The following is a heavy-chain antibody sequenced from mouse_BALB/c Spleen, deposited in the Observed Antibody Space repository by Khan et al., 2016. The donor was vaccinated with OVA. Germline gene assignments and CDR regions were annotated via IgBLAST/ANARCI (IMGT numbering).Heavy chain of an antibody. Sequence: VRLQQSGPELVRPGASVKISCTASGYSFTGYFMNWVMQSHGKSLEWIGRINPHIGETFYNQRFKDKATLTVDESSSTAHMELRSLASEDSAVYYCTRIYRRDFDYWGQGTTLTVSP. V-gene: IGHV1-20*02. J-gene: IGHJ2*01. CDR1: GYSFTGYF. D-gene: IGHD2-1*01. CDR2: INPHIGET. CDR3: TRIYRRDFDY.